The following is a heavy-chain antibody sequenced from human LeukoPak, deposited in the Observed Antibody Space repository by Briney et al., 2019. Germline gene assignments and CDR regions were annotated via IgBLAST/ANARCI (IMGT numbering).Heavy chain of an antibody. V-gene: IGHV4-4*07. J-gene: IGHJ4*02. CDR3: AGLYFYGSGSCFDY. Sequence: SETLSLTRTVAAGSTSIYYSSWIRQPAGKGLEWIGRIYTSGSTNYNTSLKGRFTMSVDTSKNQFSLKLSSVTAADTAVYYCAGLYFYGSGSCFDYWGQGTLVTVSS. D-gene: IGHD3-10*01. CDR2: IYTSGST. CDR1: AGSTSIYY.